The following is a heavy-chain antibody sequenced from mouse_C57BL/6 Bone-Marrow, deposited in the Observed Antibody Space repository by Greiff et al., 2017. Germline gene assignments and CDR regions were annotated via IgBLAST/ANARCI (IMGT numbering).Heavy chain of an antibody. CDR3: TTRGYLPWFAY. Sequence: EVQLQQSGAELVRPGASVKLSCTASGFNIKDDYMHWVKQRPEQGLALIGWIDPENGDTEYASKFQGKATITADTSSNTAYLQLSSLTSEDTAVYYCTTRGYLPWFAYWGQGTLVTVSA. V-gene: IGHV14-4*01. CDR2: IDPENGDT. CDR1: GFNIKDDY. J-gene: IGHJ3*01.